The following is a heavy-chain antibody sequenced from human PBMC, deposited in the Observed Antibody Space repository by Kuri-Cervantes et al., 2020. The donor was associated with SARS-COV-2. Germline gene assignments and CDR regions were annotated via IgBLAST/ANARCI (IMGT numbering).Heavy chain of an antibody. J-gene: IGHJ6*02. V-gene: IGHV3-48*01. CDR2: IGSSSSII. D-gene: IGHD3-10*01. Sequence: GGSLRLSCAASGFTFSDYSMNRVRQAPGKGLEWVSYIGSSSSIIYYADSMKGRFTISRDNAKNSLSLQMNSLRAEDTAVYYCARERYYSGHYGMDVWGQGTTVTVSS. CDR3: ARERYYSGHYGMDV. CDR1: GFTFSDYS.